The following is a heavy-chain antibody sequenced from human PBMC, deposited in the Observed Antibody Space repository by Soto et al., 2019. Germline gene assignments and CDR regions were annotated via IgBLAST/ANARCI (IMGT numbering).Heavy chain of an antibody. CDR1: GGSISSGDYY. Sequence: PSETLSLTCTVSGGSISSGDYYWSWIRQPPGKGLEWIGYIYYSGSTYYNSSLKSRVTISVDTSKNHFSLKLSSVTAADTAVYYCARDSGAYGPDYYYGMDVWGQGTTVTVS. D-gene: IGHD7-27*01. J-gene: IGHJ6*02. CDR3: ARDSGAYGPDYYYGMDV. V-gene: IGHV4-30-4*01. CDR2: IYYSGST.